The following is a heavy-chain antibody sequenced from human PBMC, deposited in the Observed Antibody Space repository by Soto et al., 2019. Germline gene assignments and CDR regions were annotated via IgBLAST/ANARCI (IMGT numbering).Heavy chain of an antibody. J-gene: IGHJ4*02. D-gene: IGHD6-19*01. V-gene: IGHV3-30-3*01. CDR1: GFTFSSYA. Sequence: QVQLVESGGGVVQPGRSLRLSCAASGFTFSSYAMHWVRQAPGKGLEWVAVISYDGSNKYYADSVKGRFTISRDNSKNPLYLQMNSLRAEDTAVYYCASLAVAGVFDYWGQGTLVTVSS. CDR2: ISYDGSNK. CDR3: ASLAVAGVFDY.